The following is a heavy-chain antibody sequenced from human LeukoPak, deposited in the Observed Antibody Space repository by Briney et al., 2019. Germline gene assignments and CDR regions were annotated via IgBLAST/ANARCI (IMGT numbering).Heavy chain of an antibody. CDR3: AKDRGGYSYAADY. D-gene: IGHD5-18*01. V-gene: IGHV3-43*02. CDR2: ISGDGGST. CDR1: GFTFDDYA. J-gene: IGHJ4*02. Sequence: RGSLRLSCAASGFTFDDYAMHWVRQAPGKGLEWVSLISGDGGSTYYADSVKGRFTISRDNSKNSLYLQMNSLTTEDTALYYCAKDRGGYSYAADYWGQGTLVTVSS.